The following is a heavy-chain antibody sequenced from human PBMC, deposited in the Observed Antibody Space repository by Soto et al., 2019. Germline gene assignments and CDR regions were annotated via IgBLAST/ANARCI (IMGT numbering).Heavy chain of an antibody. Sequence: TLSLICTVSGGSLSSGCYYWSWIRQHPGKGLEWLGYIYYSGSTYYNPSLKSRVTISVDTSKNQFSLKLRSVAAADTAVYYCARAGSGKNWFDPWGQGTLVTVS. J-gene: IGHJ5*02. CDR1: GGSLSSGCYY. V-gene: IGHV4-31*03. D-gene: IGHD3-10*01. CDR2: IYYSGST. CDR3: ARAGSGKNWFDP.